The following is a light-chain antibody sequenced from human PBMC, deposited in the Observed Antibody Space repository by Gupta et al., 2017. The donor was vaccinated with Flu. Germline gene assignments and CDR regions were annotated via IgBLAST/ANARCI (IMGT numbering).Light chain of an antibody. CDR3: QVWDNNDDQPGV. J-gene: IGLJ1*01. CDR1: SIRANR. Sequence: QTARITWGGNSIRANRGHWDQQKPGQAPVLVVYYDSDRASGIPYRFAGSNSGNPAPLTISRGEAGDGAPYYCQVWDNNDDQPGVFGTGTKVSVL. V-gene: IGLV3-21*02. CDR2: YDS.